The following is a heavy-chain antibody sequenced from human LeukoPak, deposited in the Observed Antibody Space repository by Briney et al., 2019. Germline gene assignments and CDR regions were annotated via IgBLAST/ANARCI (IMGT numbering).Heavy chain of an antibody. D-gene: IGHD6-13*01. J-gene: IGHJ4*02. V-gene: IGHV4-34*01. CDR1: GGSFSGYY. CDR3: ARGSLAAGFDY. Sequence: SETLSLTCAVYGGSFSGYYWSWIRQPPGKGLEWIGEINHSGSTNYNPSPKSRVTISVDMSKNQFSLKLSSVTAADTAVYYCARGSLAAGFDYWGQGTLVTVSS. CDR2: INHSGST.